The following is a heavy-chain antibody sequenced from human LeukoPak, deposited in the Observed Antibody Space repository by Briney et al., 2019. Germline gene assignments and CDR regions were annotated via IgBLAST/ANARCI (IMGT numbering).Heavy chain of an antibody. Sequence: GGSLILSCAASGFTFSSYEMNWVRQAPGKGLEWVSYISSSGSTIYYADSVKGRFTISRDNAKNSLYLQMNSLRAEDTAVYYCARVEGSFWSGYYSYYYYGMDVWGQGTTVTVSS. J-gene: IGHJ6*02. D-gene: IGHD3-3*01. V-gene: IGHV3-48*03. CDR3: ARVEGSFWSGYYSYYYYGMDV. CDR2: ISSSGSTI. CDR1: GFTFSSYE.